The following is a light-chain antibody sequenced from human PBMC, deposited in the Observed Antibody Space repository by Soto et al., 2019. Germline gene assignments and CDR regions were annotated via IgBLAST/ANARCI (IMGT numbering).Light chain of an antibody. J-gene: IGKJ3*01. V-gene: IGKV1-12*01. CDR2: TAS. Sequence: DIQMTQSPSSVSASVGDRVTITCRASQGISSWLAWYPQKPGKAPKLLIHTASSLESGVPSRFSGSGSGIDFTPIIRSLQPEDFATYYCQQTNTFPLAFGPGTKVDIK. CDR1: QGISSW. CDR3: QQTNTFPLA.